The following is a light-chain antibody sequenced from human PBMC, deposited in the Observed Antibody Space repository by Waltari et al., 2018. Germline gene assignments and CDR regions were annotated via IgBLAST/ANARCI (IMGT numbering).Light chain of an antibody. CDR2: AVN. Sequence: QSALTQPPSVSGSPVQSITISRTAASSDVGGYNHVSWYQQHPGKAPKLIIYAVNNRPSGLSNRFSGSKSGNRASLTISGLQAEDEADYYCCSFTSSSTWVFGGGTKLTVL. CDR3: CSFTSSSTWV. CDR1: SSDVGGYNH. V-gene: IGLV2-14*03. J-gene: IGLJ3*02.